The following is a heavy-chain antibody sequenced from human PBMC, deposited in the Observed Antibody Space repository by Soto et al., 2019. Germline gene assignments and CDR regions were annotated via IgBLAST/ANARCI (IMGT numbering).Heavy chain of an antibody. D-gene: IGHD1-1*01. Sequence: GGSLRLSCAASGFTFSKYWMSWVRQAPGKGLEWVANIKQDESEKYYGDSVKGRFTISRDNAKNSLYLQMSSLRAEDTAIYYCARALWTTAYWGRGTLVTVSS. J-gene: IGHJ4*02. CDR2: IKQDESEK. CDR1: GFTFSKYW. V-gene: IGHV3-7*05. CDR3: ARALWTTAY.